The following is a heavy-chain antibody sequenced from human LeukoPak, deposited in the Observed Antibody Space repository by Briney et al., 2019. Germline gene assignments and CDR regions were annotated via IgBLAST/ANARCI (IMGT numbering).Heavy chain of an antibody. CDR1: GGSISSSIR. J-gene: IGHJ4*01. Sequence: PSGTLSLTCGVSGGSISSSIRWSWVRQPPGKGLEWIGEIHHEGSTKYSPSLKSRVTISVDKSKNQFSLKLNSMTAADTAVYYCTAQGGWYIDYWGQEPWSPSPQ. D-gene: IGHD6-19*01. CDR3: TAQGGWYIDY. V-gene: IGHV4-4*02. CDR2: IHHEGST.